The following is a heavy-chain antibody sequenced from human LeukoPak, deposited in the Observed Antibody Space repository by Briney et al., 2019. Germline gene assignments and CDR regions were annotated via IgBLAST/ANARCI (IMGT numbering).Heavy chain of an antibody. D-gene: IGHD1-26*01. CDR2: IYSGGST. V-gene: IGHV3-66*01. CDR1: GFTFSSYA. J-gene: IGHJ4*02. Sequence: GGSLRLSCAASGFTFSSYAMSWVRQAPGKGLEWVSVIYSGGSTYYADSVKGRFTISRDNSKNTLYLQMNSLRAEDTAVYYCARVSKVGLPFDYWGQGTLVTVSS. CDR3: ARVSKVGLPFDY.